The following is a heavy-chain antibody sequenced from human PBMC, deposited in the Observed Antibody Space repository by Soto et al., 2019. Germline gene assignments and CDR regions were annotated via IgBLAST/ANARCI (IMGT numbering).Heavy chain of an antibody. CDR2: ISGSGSSV. V-gene: IGHV3-23*01. D-gene: IGHD3-10*01. CDR1: GFTFSHYV. Sequence: GGSLRLSCAASGFTFSHYVLSWVRQSPERGLEWVSSISGSGSSVYVADSVRGRFIMSRDLSTNTVSLQMNSLRAEDTAVYYCAKVRASYLSASYFYYGLDVWGQGTTVTVSS. CDR3: AKVRASYLSASYFYYGLDV. J-gene: IGHJ6*02.